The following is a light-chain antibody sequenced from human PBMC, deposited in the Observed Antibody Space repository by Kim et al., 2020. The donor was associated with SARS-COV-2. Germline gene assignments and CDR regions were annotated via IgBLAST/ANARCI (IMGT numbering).Light chain of an antibody. CDR3: QQYNTYPWT. Sequence: DIQMTQSPSTLSAFVGDRVTITCRASQSISDWLAWYQQRPGKAPKLLIYMASSLQSGVPSRFSGSGSGTQFTLTISSLQPDDFTTYYCQQYNTYPWTFGQGTKVDIK. CDR2: MAS. CDR1: QSISDW. J-gene: IGKJ1*01. V-gene: IGKV1-5*03.